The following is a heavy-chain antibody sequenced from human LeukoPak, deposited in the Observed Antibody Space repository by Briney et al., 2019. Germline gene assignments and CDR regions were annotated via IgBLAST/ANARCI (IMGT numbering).Heavy chain of an antibody. J-gene: IGHJ6*03. CDR2: IRTSGSPV. CDR1: GFTFSSYE. V-gene: IGHV3-48*03. CDR3: ARDSTSGSYFLSYYYYMDV. D-gene: IGHD3-10*01. Sequence: GGSLRLSCAASGFTFSSYEMNWVRQAPGKGLEWVSNIRTSGSPVYYADSVKGRFTISRDNAKNSLYLQMNSLRAEDTAVYYCARDSTSGSYFLSYYYYMDVWGKGTTVTISS.